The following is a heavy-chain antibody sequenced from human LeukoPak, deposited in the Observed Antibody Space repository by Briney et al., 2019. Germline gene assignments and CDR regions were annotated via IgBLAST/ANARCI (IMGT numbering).Heavy chain of an antibody. CDR1: GYPLGRNYF. J-gene: IGHJ5*01. D-gene: IGHD5-24*01. CDR3: ARYGSRGSASTRFDS. CDR2: IYSSETT. V-gene: IGHV4-38-2*01. Sequence: SETLSLTCAVSGYPLGRNYFWGWVRQPPGKRLEWSGRIYSSETTTYNPSLMNRVTISVDTSRNHLSLQLTSATAADTAVYYCARYGSRGSASTRFDSWGQGIPVTISS.